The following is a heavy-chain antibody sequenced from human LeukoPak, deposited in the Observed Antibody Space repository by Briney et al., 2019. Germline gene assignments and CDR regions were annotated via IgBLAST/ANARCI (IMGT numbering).Heavy chain of an antibody. D-gene: IGHD2-2*01. CDR3: AKEDCNSASCYQDY. Sequence: GGSLRLSCAASGFTFTHYGMNWVRQAPGKGLEWVSGIRANGETTYYADSVKGRFTISRDNSKNTLYLQMNSLRTDDTAVYYCAKEDCNSASCYQDYWGQGTLVIVSS. CDR2: IRANGETT. CDR1: GFTFTHYG. J-gene: IGHJ4*02. V-gene: IGHV3-23*01.